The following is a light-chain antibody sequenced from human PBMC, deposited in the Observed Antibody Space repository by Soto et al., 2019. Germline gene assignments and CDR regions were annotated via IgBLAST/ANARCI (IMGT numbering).Light chain of an antibody. CDR3: HQRQRWPRT. Sequence: PRDTVTLSCRASETVGVRLAWYQHKPGQAPRLIIYEASNRAAGIPARFSGSGSGTDFTLTITSLEPEDFAFYYCHQRQRWPRTFGQGTKVDIK. CDR1: ETVGVR. CDR2: EAS. J-gene: IGKJ1*01. V-gene: IGKV3-11*01.